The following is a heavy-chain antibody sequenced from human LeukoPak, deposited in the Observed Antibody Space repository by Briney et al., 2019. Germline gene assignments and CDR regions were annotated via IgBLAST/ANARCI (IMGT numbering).Heavy chain of an antibody. CDR1: GFTFSTYG. V-gene: IGHV3-23*01. D-gene: IGHD6-19*01. Sequence: GGTLRLSCAASGFTFSTYGMSWVRQAPGKGLEWVSAITGSGGGTYYADSVKGRFTISRDNSKNTLYLQINSLRVEDTAVYYCAKDQMGFMGLGIAVAGIGHHDAFDIWGQGTMVTVSS. CDR2: ITGSGGGT. J-gene: IGHJ3*02. CDR3: AKDQMGFMGLGIAVAGIGHHDAFDI.